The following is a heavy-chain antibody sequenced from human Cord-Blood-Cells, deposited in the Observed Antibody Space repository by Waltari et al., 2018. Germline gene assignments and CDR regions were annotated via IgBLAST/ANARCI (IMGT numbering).Heavy chain of an antibody. Sequence: QVPLVQSGAEVKKPGASVKVPCQASGYSSTGYYMHWVRQAPGQGLEWMGWINPNSGGTNYAQKFQGWVTMTRDTSISTAYMELSRLRYDDTAVYYCARGPFQTGDYFDYWGQGTLVTVSS. J-gene: IGHJ4*02. CDR3: ARGPFQTGDYFDY. CDR2: INPNSGGT. D-gene: IGHD7-27*01. CDR1: GYSSTGYY. V-gene: IGHV1-2*04.